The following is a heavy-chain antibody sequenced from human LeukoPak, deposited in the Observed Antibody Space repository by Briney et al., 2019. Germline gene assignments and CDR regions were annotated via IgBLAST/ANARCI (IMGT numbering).Heavy chain of an antibody. D-gene: IGHD2-15*01. Sequence: GGSLRLSCAASGFTFSSFWMTWVRQAPGKGLEWVAVISYDGSNKYYADSVKGRFTISRDNSKNTLYLQMNSLRAEDTAVYYCARHSDYWGQGTLVTVSS. V-gene: IGHV3-30*03. CDR2: ISYDGSNK. J-gene: IGHJ4*02. CDR1: GFTFSSFW. CDR3: ARHSDY.